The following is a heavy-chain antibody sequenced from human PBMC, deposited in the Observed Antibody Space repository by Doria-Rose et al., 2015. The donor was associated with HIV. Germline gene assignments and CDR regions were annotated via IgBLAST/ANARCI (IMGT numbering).Heavy chain of an antibody. V-gene: IGHV2-26*01. D-gene: IGHD6-13*01. Sequence: SGPVLVKPTETLTLTCTVSGVSLSSPGMGVSWIRQPPGKALEWLANIFSDDEISYKTSLESRLTISRGTSKSQLVLTMTDMDPVDTATYYCARIKSSRWYHKYYFDFWGQGPLVIVSA. CDR3: ARIKSSRWYHKYYFDF. CDR1: GVSLSSPGMG. J-gene: IGHJ4*02. CDR2: IFSDDEI.